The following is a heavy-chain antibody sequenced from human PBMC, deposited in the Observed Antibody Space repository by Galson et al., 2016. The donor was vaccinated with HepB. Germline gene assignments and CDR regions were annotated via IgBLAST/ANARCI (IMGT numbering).Heavy chain of an antibody. D-gene: IGHD3-10*01. V-gene: IGHV3-13*01. CDR2: IETAGAT. J-gene: IGHJ6*04. CDR1: GFTFSAHD. Sequence: SLRLSCAASGFTFSAHDMHWVRQVTGKGLEWVSAIETAGATYYPDSVKGRITISRENAKNSLYLQMNSLRAGDTAVYYCARGKALWTLPWNYGLDVWGKGTTVTVSS. CDR3: ARGKALWTLPWNYGLDV.